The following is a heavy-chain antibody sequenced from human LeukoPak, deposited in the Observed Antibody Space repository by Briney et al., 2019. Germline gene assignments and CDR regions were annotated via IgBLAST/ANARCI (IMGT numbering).Heavy chain of an antibody. CDR1: GYTFTSYD. CDR2: MNPNSGNT. CDR3: ARDRSSSYLFDP. D-gene: IGHD6-6*01. Sequence: GASVKVSCKASGYTFTSYDINWVRQATGQGLEWMGWMNPNSGNTGYAQKFQGRVTMTRNTSISTAYMELSSLRSEDTAVYYCARDRSSSYLFDPWGQGTLVTVSS. V-gene: IGHV1-8*01. J-gene: IGHJ5*02.